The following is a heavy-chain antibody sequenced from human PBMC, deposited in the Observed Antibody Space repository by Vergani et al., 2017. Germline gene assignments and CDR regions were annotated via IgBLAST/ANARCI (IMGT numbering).Heavy chain of an antibody. J-gene: IGHJ5*02. D-gene: IGHD1-7*01. CDR1: GLTLSSYG. V-gene: IGHV3-30*02. Sequence: VQLLESGGDVVQPGGSMRLSCSASGLTLSSYGVHWVRQAPGRGLESVTFTRPHEDGAFYSASVRGRFTVSRDNSKNTLYLEMNRLNVDDTAIYYCGKTQGTVVGTWWFDPWGQGTPVTVSS. CDR2: TRPHEDGA. CDR3: GKTQGTVVGTWWFDP.